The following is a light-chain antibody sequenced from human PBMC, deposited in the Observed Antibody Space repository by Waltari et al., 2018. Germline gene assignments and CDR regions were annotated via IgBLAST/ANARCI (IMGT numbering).Light chain of an antibody. Sequence: DIQMTQSPSSLSASVGDSVTITCRASQDIYSYLTWYQQKPGKAPKLLIYAATTLHSGIPSRFSGSGSGTDFTLTISSLQPDDSATYYCLQHNNYPLTFGGGTKVEIK. CDR1: QDIYSY. CDR2: AAT. CDR3: LQHNNYPLT. V-gene: IGKV1-17*01. J-gene: IGKJ4*01.